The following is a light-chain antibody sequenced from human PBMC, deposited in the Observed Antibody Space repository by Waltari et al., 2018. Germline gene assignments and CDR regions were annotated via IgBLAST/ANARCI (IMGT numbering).Light chain of an antibody. CDR1: QSISKY. Sequence: ELVLTQSPGTLSLSSGERATLSCRTSQSISKYLAWYQQKPGQAPRLLIYHASSRATGIPDRFSGSGSGTDFSLTISRLEPEDFAVYYCQHYVNLPVTFGQGTKVEIK. CDR3: QHYVNLPVT. J-gene: IGKJ1*01. CDR2: HAS. V-gene: IGKV3-20*01.